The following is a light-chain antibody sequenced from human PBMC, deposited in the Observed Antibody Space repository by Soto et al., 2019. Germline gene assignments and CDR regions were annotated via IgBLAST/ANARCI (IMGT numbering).Light chain of an antibody. Sequence: QSALTQPCSVSGSPGQSVTISCTGTSSDVGGYNYVSWYQQHPGKAPKLMIYDVSKRPSGVPDRFSGSKSGNTASLTISGLQAEDEADYYCCSYAGSYPYVVFGGGTQLTVL. J-gene: IGLJ2*01. CDR2: DVS. V-gene: IGLV2-11*01. CDR3: CSYAGSYPYVV. CDR1: SSDVGGYNY.